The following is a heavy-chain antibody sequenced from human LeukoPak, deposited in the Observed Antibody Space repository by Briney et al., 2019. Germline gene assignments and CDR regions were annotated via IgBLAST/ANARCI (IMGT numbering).Heavy chain of an antibody. D-gene: IGHD7-27*01. CDR2: ITSNGDTT. CDR1: GFTFSSYA. Sequence: GGSLRLSCSASGFTFSSYAMHWVRQAPGKGLEYVSSITSNGDTTYYTDSVKGRFTISRDNSKNTLYLQMSSLRAEDTAVYYCLKDRLGTGDYWGQGTLVSVSS. CDR3: LKDRLGTGDY. J-gene: IGHJ4*02. V-gene: IGHV3-64D*06.